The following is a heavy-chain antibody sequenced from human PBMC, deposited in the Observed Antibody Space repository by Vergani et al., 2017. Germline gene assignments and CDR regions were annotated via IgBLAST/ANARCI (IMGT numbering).Heavy chain of an antibody. J-gene: IGHJ6*03. CDR2: IYYSGST. D-gene: IGHD2-2*01. Sequence: QVQLQESGPGLVKPSQTLSLTCTVSGGSISSGGYYWSWIRQHPGKGLEWIGYIYYSGSTYYNPSLKSRVTISVDTSTNQFSLKLSSVTAADTALYYWARAGCSSIYCPAGGSYYYMDVWGKGTTVIVSS. CDR1: GGSISSGGYY. V-gene: IGHV4-31*03. CDR3: ARAGCSSIYCPAGGSYYYMDV.